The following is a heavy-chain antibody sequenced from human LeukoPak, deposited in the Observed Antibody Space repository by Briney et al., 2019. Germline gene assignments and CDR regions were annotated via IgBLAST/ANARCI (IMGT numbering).Heavy chain of an antibody. D-gene: IGHD3-3*01. V-gene: IGHV3-7*01. CDR3: ARDEEPEWLLYGYYFDY. CDR1: GFTFSSYW. J-gene: IGHJ4*02. Sequence: GGSLRLSCAASGFTFSSYWMSWVRQAPGKGLEWVANIKQDGSGKYYVDSVKGRFTISRDNAKNSLYLQMNSLRAEDTAVYYCARDEEPEWLLYGYYFDYWGQGTLVTVSS. CDR2: IKQDGSGK.